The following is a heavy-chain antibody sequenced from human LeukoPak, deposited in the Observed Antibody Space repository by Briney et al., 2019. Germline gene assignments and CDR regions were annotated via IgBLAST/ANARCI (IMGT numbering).Heavy chain of an antibody. CDR3: AKDPTNWGNYGYFDY. J-gene: IGHJ4*02. D-gene: IGHD3-16*01. V-gene: IGHV3-23*01. CDR1: GFTFGTYA. CDR2: ISGSGGST. Sequence: GGSLRLSCAASGFTFGTYAMNWVRQAPGKGLEWVSAISGSGGSTYYADSVKGRFTISRDNSKNTLYVQMNSLRPEDTAVYYCAKDPTNWGNYGYFDYWGQGTLVTVSS.